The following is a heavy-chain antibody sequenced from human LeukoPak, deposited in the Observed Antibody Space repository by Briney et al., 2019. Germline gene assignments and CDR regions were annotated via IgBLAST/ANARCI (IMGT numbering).Heavy chain of an antibody. D-gene: IGHD5-24*01. CDR3: AKDIYRGLDMATRPDY. Sequence: GGSLRLSCAASGFSFDDYAMHWVRQAPGRGLEWVSLISGDAGSTYYADSVKGRFTISRDDSKNSLYLQMNSLRTEDTAFYYCAKDIYRGLDMATRPDYWGQGTLVTVSS. J-gene: IGHJ4*02. CDR1: GFSFDDYA. V-gene: IGHV3-43*02. CDR2: ISGDAGST.